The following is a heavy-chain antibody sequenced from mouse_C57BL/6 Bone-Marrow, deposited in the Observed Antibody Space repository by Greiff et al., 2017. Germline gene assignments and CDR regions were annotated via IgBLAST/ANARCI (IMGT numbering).Heavy chain of an antibody. CDR3: ARHYNYAMDY. CDR2: ISNGGGST. CDR1: GFTFSDYY. V-gene: IGHV5-12*01. Sequence: EVQGVESGGGLVQPGGSLKLSCAASGFTFSDYYMYWVRQTPEKRLEWVAYISNGGGSTYYPDTVKGRFTISSDNAKNTLYLQMSRLKSEDTAMYYCARHYNYAMDYWGQGTSVTVSS. J-gene: IGHJ4*01.